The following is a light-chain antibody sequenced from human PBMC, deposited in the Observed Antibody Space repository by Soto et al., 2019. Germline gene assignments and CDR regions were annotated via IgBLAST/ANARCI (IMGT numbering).Light chain of an antibody. CDR1: SSDVGGYNY. J-gene: IGLJ2*01. V-gene: IGLV2-11*01. CDR2: EIT. CDR3: SSYKGNNIFVV. Sequence: QSALTQPRSVSGSPGQSVTISCSGTSSDVGGYNYVSWYQQYAGKAPKLLIYEITKRPSGVPDRFSGSKSGNTASLTVSGLQAEDEADYYCSSYKGNNIFVVFGGGTKLTVL.